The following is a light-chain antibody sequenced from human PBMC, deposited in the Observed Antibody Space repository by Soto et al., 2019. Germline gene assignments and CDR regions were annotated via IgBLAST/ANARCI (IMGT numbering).Light chain of an antibody. CDR3: QQYGSSPRYI. CDR1: QSVSISD. Sequence: ESVLTQSPGTLSLSPGERATLSCRTSQSVSISDLAWYQQRPGQAPRLLIYGTSTRATGIPDRFSGSGSGTDFILTISRLEPGDFAVYYCQQYGSSPRYIFGQGTKLEIK. CDR2: GTS. V-gene: IGKV3-20*01. J-gene: IGKJ2*01.